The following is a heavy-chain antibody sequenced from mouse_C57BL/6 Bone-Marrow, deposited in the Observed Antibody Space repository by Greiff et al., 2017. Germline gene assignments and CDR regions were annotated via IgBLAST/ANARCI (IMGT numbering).Heavy chain of an antibody. Sequence: QVQLQQSGPELVKPGASVKISCKASGYSFTSYYIHWVKQRPGQGLEWIGWIYPGSGNTKYNEKFKGKATLTADTSSSTAYMQLSSLTSEDSAVXYGARFWLLRRFYAMDYWGQGTSVTVSS. CDR1: GYSFTSYY. CDR2: IYPGSGNT. V-gene: IGHV1-66*01. CDR3: ARFWLLRRFYAMDY. J-gene: IGHJ4*01. D-gene: IGHD2-3*01.